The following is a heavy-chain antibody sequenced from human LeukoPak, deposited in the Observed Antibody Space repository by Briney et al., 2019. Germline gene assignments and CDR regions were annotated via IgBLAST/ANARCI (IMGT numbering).Heavy chain of an antibody. D-gene: IGHD4-17*01. CDR3: ARYGDFRFDP. CDR1: GYTFSYYA. J-gene: IGHJ5*02. V-gene: IGHV1-18*01. CDR2: ISTYNGNT. Sequence: ASVRVSCKASGYTFSYYAITWVRQAPGQGLEWMGWISTYNGNTNYAHNLRDRVSMTTDTSTSTAYMELRSLTSDDTAVYFCARYGDFRFDPWGQGTLVTVSS.